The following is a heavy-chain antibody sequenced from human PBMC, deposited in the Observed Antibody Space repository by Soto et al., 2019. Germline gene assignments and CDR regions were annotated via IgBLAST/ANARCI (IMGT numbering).Heavy chain of an antibody. CDR1: GFTFSNYA. CDR3: ARDTATYFYYYAMDV. V-gene: IGHV3-30*04. CDR2: ISYDGKNK. J-gene: IGHJ6*02. Sequence: GGSLRLSCAASGFTFSNYAMHWVRQAPGKGLEWVALISYDGKNKYYADSVTGRFTISRDNSENTLYLQMSSLRPEDTAVYSCARDTATYFYYYAMDVWGQGTTVTVSS.